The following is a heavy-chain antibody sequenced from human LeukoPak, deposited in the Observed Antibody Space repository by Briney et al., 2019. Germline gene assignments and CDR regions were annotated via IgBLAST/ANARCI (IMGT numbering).Heavy chain of an antibody. D-gene: IGHD3-3*02. CDR3: ARLGDHFHWNLDL. CDR1: GFTVGTKY. CDR2: IYSGGTT. Sequence: GGSLRLSCAASGFTVGTKYMNWVRQAQGKGLEWVSIIYSGGTTYYADSVKGRFTISRDTSKNTLSLQMHSLRAEDTAVYFCARLGDHFHWNLDLWGRGTLVTVSS. V-gene: IGHV3-53*01. J-gene: IGHJ2*01.